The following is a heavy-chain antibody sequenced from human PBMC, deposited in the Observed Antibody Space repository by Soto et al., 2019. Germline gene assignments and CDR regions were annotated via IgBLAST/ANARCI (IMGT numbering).Heavy chain of an antibody. D-gene: IGHD3-3*01. CDR3: AKDRVGITIFGVVILGFDY. Sequence: GGSLRLSCAASGFTFSSYAMSWVRQAPGKGLEWVSAISGSGGSTYYADSVKGRFTISRDNSKNTLYLQMNSLRAEDTAVYYCAKDRVGITIFGVVILGFDYWGQGTLVTVSS. J-gene: IGHJ4*02. CDR2: ISGSGGST. CDR1: GFTFSSYA. V-gene: IGHV3-23*01.